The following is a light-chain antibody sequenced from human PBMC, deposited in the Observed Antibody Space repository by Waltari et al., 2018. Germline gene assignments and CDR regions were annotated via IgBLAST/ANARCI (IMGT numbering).Light chain of an antibody. CDR2: SAS. Sequence: DIQMTQSPSSVSASVCDRVTTACRASQSISTWLAWYQHKPGKAPKLLIYSASSVQSGAPSRFSGSGSGTDFTLTISSLQPEDSAIYFCQQAGSLPGFGPGTKLDIK. CDR3: QQAGSLPG. V-gene: IGKV1-12*01. J-gene: IGKJ3*01. CDR1: QSISTW.